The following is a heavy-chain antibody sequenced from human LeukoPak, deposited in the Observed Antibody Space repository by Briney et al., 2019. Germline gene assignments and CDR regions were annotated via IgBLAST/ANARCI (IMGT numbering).Heavy chain of an antibody. D-gene: IGHD3-22*01. Sequence: PGRSLRLSCAASGFTFSSYAMHWVRQAPGKGLEWVAVISYDGSNKYYADSVKGRFTISRDNSKNTLYLQMNSLRDEDTAVYYCARGYDSSGFDYWGQGTLVTVSS. V-gene: IGHV3-30*14. J-gene: IGHJ4*02. CDR1: GFTFSSYA. CDR3: ARGYDSSGFDY. CDR2: ISYDGSNK.